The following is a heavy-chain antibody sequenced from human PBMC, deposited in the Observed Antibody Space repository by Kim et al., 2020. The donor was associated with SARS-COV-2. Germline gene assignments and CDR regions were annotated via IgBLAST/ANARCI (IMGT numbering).Heavy chain of an antibody. J-gene: IGHJ6*02. CDR2: IYYSGST. Sequence: SETLSLTCTVSGGSISSYYWSWIRQPPGKGLEWIGYIYYSGSTNYNPSLKSRVTISVDTSKNQFSLKLSSVTAADTAVYYCARGSGEQWLVPFYYYYGMDVWGQGTTVTVSS. V-gene: IGHV4-59*13. CDR1: GGSISSYY. CDR3: ARGSGEQWLVPFYYYYGMDV. D-gene: IGHD6-19*01.